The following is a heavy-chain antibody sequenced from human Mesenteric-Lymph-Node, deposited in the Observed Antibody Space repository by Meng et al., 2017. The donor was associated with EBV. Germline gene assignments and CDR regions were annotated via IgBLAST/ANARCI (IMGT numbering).Heavy chain of an antibody. D-gene: IGHD4-17*01. CDR2: INWNGDTI. CDR1: GFTFDDYV. Sequence: EVQLVESGGGVARPGGSLRLSCAAAGFTFDDYVMNWVRQVPGKGLELVSRINWNGDTIDYADSVKGRFTISRDNAKNSLYLQMNSLRAEDTALYHCAREEDDYGVKVGAFDIWGQGTMGTVSS. CDR3: AREEDDYGVKVGAFDI. J-gene: IGHJ3*02. V-gene: IGHV3-20*01.